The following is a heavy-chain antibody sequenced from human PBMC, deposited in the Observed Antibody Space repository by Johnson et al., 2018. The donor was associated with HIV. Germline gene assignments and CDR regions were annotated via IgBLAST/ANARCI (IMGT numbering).Heavy chain of an antibody. J-gene: IGHJ3*02. CDR3: VYDIGNDDTRWDIFDI. D-gene: IGHD1-26*01. Sequence: QVQLVESGGGVVQPGRSLRLSCAASGFTFSSYAMHWVRQAPGKGLEWVAVISYDGSNKYYVDSVKGRFTISRDNSKNTLYLKMNSLIDEDTAVYYCVYDIGNDDTRWDIFDIWGQGTMVTVSS. CDR2: ISYDGSNK. CDR1: GFTFSSYA. V-gene: IGHV3-33*05.